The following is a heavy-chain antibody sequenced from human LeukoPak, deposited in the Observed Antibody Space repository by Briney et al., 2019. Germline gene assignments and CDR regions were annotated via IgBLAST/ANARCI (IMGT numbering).Heavy chain of an antibody. J-gene: IGHJ4*02. D-gene: IGHD6-13*01. CDR1: GFTFSSYA. CDR3: VRDSPDSPYTSGWYGN. CDR2: ISGSGGST. Sequence: PGGSLRLSCAASGFTFSSYAMSWVRQAPGKGLEWVSAISGSGGSTYYADSVKGRFTISRDNSKDTLYLQMNSLRAEDTTIYYCVRDSPDSPYTSGWYGNWGQGIRVTVSS. V-gene: IGHV3-23*01.